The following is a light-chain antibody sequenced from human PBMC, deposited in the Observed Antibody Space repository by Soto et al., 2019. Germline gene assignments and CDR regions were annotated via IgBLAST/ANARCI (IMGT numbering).Light chain of an antibody. J-gene: IGKJ4*01. CDR3: QQYYTTPLT. CDR1: QSVLFNSNNKNY. Sequence: DIVMTQSPDYLSVSLGETATINCKSSQSVLFNSNNKNYLAWYQQKAGQSPRLLLYWASAREVGVPDRFSGSGSGTDFTLTITRLQAEDVAGYYCQQYYTTPLTFGGGTKVELK. CDR2: WAS. V-gene: IGKV4-1*01.